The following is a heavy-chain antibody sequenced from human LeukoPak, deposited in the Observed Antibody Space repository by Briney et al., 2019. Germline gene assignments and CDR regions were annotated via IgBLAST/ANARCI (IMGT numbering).Heavy chain of an antibody. D-gene: IGHD3-16*02. J-gene: IGHJ4*02. Sequence: PGGSLRLSCAASGFTFSSYGMHWVHQAPGKGLEWVAVIWYDGSNKYYADSVKGRFTISRDNSKNTLYLQMNSLRAEDTAVYYCAREGYDYVWGSYRQYYFDYWGQGTLVTVSS. CDR2: IWYDGSNK. V-gene: IGHV3-33*01. CDR3: AREGYDYVWGSYRQYYFDY. CDR1: GFTFSSYG.